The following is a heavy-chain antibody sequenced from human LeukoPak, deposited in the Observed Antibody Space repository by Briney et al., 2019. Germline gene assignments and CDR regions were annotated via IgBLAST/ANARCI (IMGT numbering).Heavy chain of an antibody. J-gene: IGHJ3*02. Sequence: GGSLRLSCAASGFTFGSYSMNWVRQAPGKGLEWVSYISSSSSTIYYADSVKGRFTISRDNAKNSLYLQMNSLRDEDTAVYYCARFSTVTTGDAFDIWGQGTMVTVSS. V-gene: IGHV3-48*02. CDR1: GFTFGSYS. CDR3: ARFSTVTTGDAFDI. CDR2: ISSSSSTI. D-gene: IGHD4-17*01.